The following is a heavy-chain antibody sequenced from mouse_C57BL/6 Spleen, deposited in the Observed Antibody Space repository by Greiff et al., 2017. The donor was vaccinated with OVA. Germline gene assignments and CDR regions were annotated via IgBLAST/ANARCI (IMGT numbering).Heavy chain of an antibody. V-gene: IGHV5-4*01. J-gene: IGHJ4*01. D-gene: IGHD2-4*01. CDR3: ARDHDYDDAMDD. Sequence: DVHLVESGGGLVKPGGSLKLSCAASLFTFSSYAMSWVRQTPEKRLEWVATISDGGSYTYYPDNVKGRFTISRDNAKNNLYLQMSHLKSEDTATYSCARDHDYDDAMDDWGQGTSVTVSS. CDR1: LFTFSSYA. CDR2: ISDGGSYT.